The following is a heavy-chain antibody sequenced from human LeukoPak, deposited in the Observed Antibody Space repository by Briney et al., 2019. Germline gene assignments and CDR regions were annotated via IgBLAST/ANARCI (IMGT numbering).Heavy chain of an antibody. CDR3: AKDIYPNLKQTENWFDP. J-gene: IGHJ5*02. V-gene: IGHV3-9*01. Sequence: PGGSLRLSRAASGFTFDDYAMHWVRQAPGKGLEWVSGISWNSGSIGYADSVKGRFTISRDNAKNSLYLQMNSLRAEDTALYYCAKDIYPNLKQTENWFDPWGQGTLVTVSS. D-gene: IGHD2-2*02. CDR1: GFTFDDYA. CDR2: ISWNSGSI.